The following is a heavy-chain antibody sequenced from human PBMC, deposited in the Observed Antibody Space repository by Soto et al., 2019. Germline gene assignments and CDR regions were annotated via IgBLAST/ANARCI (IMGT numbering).Heavy chain of an antibody. CDR2: IYSGGST. V-gene: IGHV3-53*01. D-gene: IGHD1-1*01. CDR1: GFTVSSNY. CDR3: ARDWPRDGYNYGAFDI. Sequence: GESLKISCAASGFTVSSNYMSWVRQAPGKGLEWVSVIYSGGSTYYADSVKGRFTISRDNSKNTLYLQMNSLRAEDTAVYYCARDWPRDGYNYGAFDIWGQGTMVTVS. J-gene: IGHJ3*02.